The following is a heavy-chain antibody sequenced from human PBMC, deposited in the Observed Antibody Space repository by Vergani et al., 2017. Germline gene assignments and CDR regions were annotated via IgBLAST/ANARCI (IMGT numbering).Heavy chain of an antibody. D-gene: IGHD4-17*01. V-gene: IGHV1-69-2*01. CDR2: VDPEDGET. Sequence: EVPLVQSGAEVKKPGATMQISCKVSGNTFTDHYMHWVKPAPGQGLEWMGLVDPEDGETIYAEKFKGRVTIAADTSTDTAHLELSSLRSEDTAVYYCATPQTVTTGGMEVWGQGTTVIVSS. CDR1: GNTFTDHY. J-gene: IGHJ6*02. CDR3: ATPQTVTTGGMEV.